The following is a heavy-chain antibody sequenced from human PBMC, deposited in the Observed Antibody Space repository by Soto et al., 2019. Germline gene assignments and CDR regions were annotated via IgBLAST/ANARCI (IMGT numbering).Heavy chain of an antibody. CDR2: ISSTGSDL. V-gene: IGHV3-48*02. CDR1: GFTFSTYN. D-gene: IGHD5-12*01. CDR3: ARDAGHFVATIPRFYYYGLDV. Sequence: TGGSLRLSCAASGFTFSTYNMNWVRQAPGKGLEWLSYISSTGSDLYYGDSVKGRFTISRDNAKNSLYLQMNSLRDEDTAVYYCARDAGHFVATIPRFYYYGLDVWGQGTTVTVSS. J-gene: IGHJ6*02.